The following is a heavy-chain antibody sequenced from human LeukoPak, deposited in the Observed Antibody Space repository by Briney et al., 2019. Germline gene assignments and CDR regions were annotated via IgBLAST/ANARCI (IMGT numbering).Heavy chain of an antibody. D-gene: IGHD1-26*01. CDR1: GYTFTGYY. V-gene: IGHV1-2*02. J-gene: IGHJ5*02. Sequence: ASVKVSCKASGYTFTGYYMHWVRQAPGQGLEWMGGINPNSGGTNYAQKFQGRVTMTRDTSIRTAYMELSRLRSDDTAVYYCARIGGSYAAKGWFDPGGQGTLVTVSS. CDR3: ARIGGSYAAKGWFDP. CDR2: INPNSGGT.